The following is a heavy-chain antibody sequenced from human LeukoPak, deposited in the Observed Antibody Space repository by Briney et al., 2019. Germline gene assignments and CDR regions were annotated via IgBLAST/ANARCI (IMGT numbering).Heavy chain of an antibody. J-gene: IGHJ3*02. D-gene: IGHD3-16*02. CDR2: IYTGGSA. CDR1: GGSISSGSYY. V-gene: IGHV4-61*02. CDR3: AREELSISCAFDI. Sequence: SETLSLTCTVSGGSISSGSYYWSWVRQPAGKGLEWIGRIYTGGSANYNPSLKSRVTISVDTSKNQFSLKLSSVTAADTAVYYCAREELSISCAFDIWGQGTMVTASS.